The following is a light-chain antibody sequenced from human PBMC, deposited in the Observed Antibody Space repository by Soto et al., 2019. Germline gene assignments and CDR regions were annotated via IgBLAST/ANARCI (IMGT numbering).Light chain of an antibody. J-gene: IGLJ2*01. CDR3: QSYESTIVV. CDR2: ENN. CDR1: SGSIASNY. Sequence: NFMLTQPHSVSESPGKTATFSCTHSSGSIASNYVHWYQQRPGGAPTTVIYENNQRPSGVPDRFSGSIDSSSNSASLTISGLKTEDEADYYCQSYESTIVVFGGGTQLTVL. V-gene: IGLV6-57*04.